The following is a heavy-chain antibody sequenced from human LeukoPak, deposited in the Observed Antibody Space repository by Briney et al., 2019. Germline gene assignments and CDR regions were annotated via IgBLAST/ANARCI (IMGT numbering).Heavy chain of an antibody. CDR1: GFTFSNAW. CDR3: AREVISTPSYFDY. Sequence: GGSLRLSCAASGFTFSNAWMSWVRRAPGKGLEWVSFIHRDDKTYYADSVKGRFTMSRDSSKNTLYLQMNSLGADDTAVYYCAREVISTPSYFDYWGQGTLVTVSS. D-gene: IGHD2-2*01. V-gene: IGHV3-53*01. J-gene: IGHJ4*02. CDR2: IHRDDKT.